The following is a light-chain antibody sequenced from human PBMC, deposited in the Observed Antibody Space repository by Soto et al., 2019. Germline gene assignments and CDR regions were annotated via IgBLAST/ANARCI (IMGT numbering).Light chain of an antibody. CDR3: PQCSSYPWT. CDR1: QSISSW. Sequence: DIPVTQSPSTLSASVGDRVSITCRASQSISSWLAWYQQKPGKAPKRLIYKASYLESGVPSRFSGSGSGTEFTLTISSLQPDDFATDYCPQCSSYPWTFGKGTKVEIK. V-gene: IGKV1-5*03. CDR2: KAS. J-gene: IGKJ1*01.